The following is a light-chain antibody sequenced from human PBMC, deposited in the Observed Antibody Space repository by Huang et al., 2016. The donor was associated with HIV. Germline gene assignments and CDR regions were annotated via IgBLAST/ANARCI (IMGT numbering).Light chain of an antibody. V-gene: IGKV3-11*01. CDR2: DAS. CDR1: QSVGSY. CDR3: QQRSNWPT. J-gene: IGKJ1*01. Sequence: EVVLTQSPATLSLSQGERAPLSCRASQSVGSYLAWYQQRPGQAPRLLIYDASNRASGIPGRFSGSGGGTDFSLTISSLEPEDFAVYYCQQRSNWPTFGQGTKVEIK.